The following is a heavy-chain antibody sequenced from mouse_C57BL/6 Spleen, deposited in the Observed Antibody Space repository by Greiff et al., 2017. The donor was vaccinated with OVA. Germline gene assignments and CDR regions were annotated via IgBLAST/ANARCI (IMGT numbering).Heavy chain of an antibody. V-gene: IGHV5-4*01. J-gene: IGHJ4*01. CDR2: ISDGGSYT. CDR1: GFTFSSYA. D-gene: IGHD2-5*01. CDR3: ARDRDYSNYDAMDY. Sequence: EVQVVESGGGLVKPGGSLKLSCAASGFTFSSYAMSWVRQTPEKRLEWVATISDGGSYTYYPDNVKGRFTISRDNAKNNLYLQMSHLKSEDTAMYYCARDRDYSNYDAMDYWGQGTSVTVSS.